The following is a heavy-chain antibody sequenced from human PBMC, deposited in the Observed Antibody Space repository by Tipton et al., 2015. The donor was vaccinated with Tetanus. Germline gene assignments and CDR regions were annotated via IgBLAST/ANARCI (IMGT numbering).Heavy chain of an antibody. D-gene: IGHD2/OR15-2a*01. CDR3: ARHLYGYWFDP. CDR2: IYFQGSP. V-gene: IGHV4-39*02. CDR1: GASISDKKYY. Sequence: LRLSCTVSGASISDKKYYWGWIRQAPGKGLEWIASIYFQGSPYYSPSLKSRLTIDVDTSQNLFSLRLTPVTAADTAVYYCARHLYGYWFDPWGQGALVTVSS. J-gene: IGHJ5*02.